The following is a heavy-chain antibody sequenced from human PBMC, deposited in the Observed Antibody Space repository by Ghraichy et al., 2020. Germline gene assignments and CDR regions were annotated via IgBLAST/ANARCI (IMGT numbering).Heavy chain of an antibody. CDR3: ARDYGSGRALDY. CDR1: SGSISSSIYY. Sequence: SQTLSLTCTVSSGSISSSIYYWGWIRQPPGKGLEWIGSIYYSGSTYYNPSLKSRVTISVDTSKNQFSLKLSSVTAADTAVYYCARDYGSGRALDYWGQRTLVTVSS. D-gene: IGHD3-10*01. CDR2: IYYSGST. J-gene: IGHJ4*02. V-gene: IGHV4-39*07.